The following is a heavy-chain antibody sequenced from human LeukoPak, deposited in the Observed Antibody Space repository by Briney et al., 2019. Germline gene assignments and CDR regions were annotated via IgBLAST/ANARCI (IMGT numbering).Heavy chain of an antibody. CDR3: ARDEYYDILTGYSSDERHGFDY. J-gene: IGHJ4*02. V-gene: IGHV1-2*02. Sequence: ASVKVSCKASGYTFTGYYMHWVRQAPGQGLEWMGWINPKSGGTNYAQKFQGRVTMTRDTSISTAYMELSRLRSDDTAVYYCARDEYYDILTGYSSDERHGFDYWGQGTLVTVSS. CDR1: GYTFTGYY. D-gene: IGHD3-9*01. CDR2: INPKSGGT.